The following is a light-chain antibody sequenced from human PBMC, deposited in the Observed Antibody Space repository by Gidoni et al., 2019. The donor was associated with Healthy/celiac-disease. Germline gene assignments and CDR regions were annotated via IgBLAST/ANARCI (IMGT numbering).Light chain of an antibody. CDR2: LGS. CDR3: MQDLETPRT. Sequence: DIVMTQSPLSLPVTPGAPASISCRSSQSLLHSNGYNYLDWYLQKPEQSPHLLLNLGSNRDSGVPDRFSGSGSGKDFTLKISRVEAEEVGVYYCMQDLETPRTFGQGTKVEIK. CDR1: QSLLHSNGYNY. V-gene: IGKV2-28*01. J-gene: IGKJ1*01.